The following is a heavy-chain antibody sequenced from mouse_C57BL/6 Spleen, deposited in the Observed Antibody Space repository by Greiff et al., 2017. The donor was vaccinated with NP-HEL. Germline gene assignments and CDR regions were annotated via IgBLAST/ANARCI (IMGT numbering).Heavy chain of an antibody. V-gene: IGHV5-17*01. CDR2: ISSGSSTI. CDR3: ARDGVYYGSSFDY. Sequence: EVQLVESGGGLVKPGGSLKLSCAASGFTFSDYGMHWVRQAPEKGLEWVAYISSGSSTIYYADTVKGRFTISRDNAKNTLFLQMTSLRSEDTAMYYCARDGVYYGSSFDYWGQGTTLTVSS. J-gene: IGHJ2*01. CDR1: GFTFSDYG. D-gene: IGHD1-1*01.